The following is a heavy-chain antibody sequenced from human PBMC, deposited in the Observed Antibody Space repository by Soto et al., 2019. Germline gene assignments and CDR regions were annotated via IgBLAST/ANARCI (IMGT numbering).Heavy chain of an antibody. J-gene: IGHJ4*02. Sequence: GGSLRLSCAASGFTFSSYSMNWVRQAPGKGLEWVSSISSSSSYIYYADSVKGRFTISRDNAKNSLYLQMNSLRAQDTAVYYCARSDCSGGSCYEVFDYWGQGTLVTVSS. CDR1: GFTFSSYS. CDR2: ISSSSSYI. V-gene: IGHV3-21*01. CDR3: ARSDCSGGSCYEVFDY. D-gene: IGHD2-15*01.